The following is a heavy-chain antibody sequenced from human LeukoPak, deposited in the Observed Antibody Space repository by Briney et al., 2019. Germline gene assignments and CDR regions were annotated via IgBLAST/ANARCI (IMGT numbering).Heavy chain of an antibody. J-gene: IGHJ4*02. CDR2: ISSSASTI. V-gene: IGHV3-48*03. CDR3: AREMGGYPFDY. D-gene: IGHD5-12*01. CDR1: GFTFSSFE. Sequence: GGSLRLSCAASGFTFSSFEMNWVRQAPGKGLEWVSYISSSASTIYYADSVKGRFTISRDNAKNSLYLQMNSLRAEDTAVYYCAREMGGYPFDYWGQGTLVTVSS.